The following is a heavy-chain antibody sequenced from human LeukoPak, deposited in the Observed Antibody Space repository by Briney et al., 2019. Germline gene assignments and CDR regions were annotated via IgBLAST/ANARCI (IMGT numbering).Heavy chain of an antibody. D-gene: IGHD2-8*01. CDR3: ARDIPLYCTNGVCPFSDYYYYMDV. V-gene: IGHV4-61*02. CDR1: GGSISSGSYY. Sequence: PSETLSLTCTVSGGSISSGSYYWSWIRQPAGKGLEWIGRIYTSGSTSYNPSLKSRVTISVDTSKNQFSLKLSSVTAADTAVYYCARDIPLYCTNGVCPFSDYYYYMDVWGKGTTVTVSS. J-gene: IGHJ6*03. CDR2: IYTSGST.